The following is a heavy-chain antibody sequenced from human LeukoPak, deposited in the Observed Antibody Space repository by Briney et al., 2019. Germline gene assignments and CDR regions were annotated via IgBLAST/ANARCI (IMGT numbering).Heavy chain of an antibody. V-gene: IGHV4-4*07. CDR2: IYTSGST. CDR3: ARVDSSGWPEDDAFDI. J-gene: IGHJ3*02. CDR1: GGSISSYY. D-gene: IGHD6-25*01. Sequence: SETLSLTCTVSGGSISSYYWSWIRQPAGKGLEWIGRIYTSGSTNYNPSLKSRVTMSVDTSKNQFSLKLSSVTAADTAVYYYARVDSSGWPEDDAFDIWGQGTMVTVSS.